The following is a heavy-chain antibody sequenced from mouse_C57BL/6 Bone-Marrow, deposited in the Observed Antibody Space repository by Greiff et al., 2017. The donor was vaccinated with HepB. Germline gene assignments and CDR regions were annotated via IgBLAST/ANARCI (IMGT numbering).Heavy chain of an antibody. J-gene: IGHJ1*03. CDR2: IDPSDSYT. D-gene: IGHD1-1*01. V-gene: IGHV1-69*01. CDR3: ARSGTTVVDPWYFDV. CDR1: GYTFTSYW. Sequence: QVHVKQPGAELVMPGASVKLSCKASGYTFTSYWMHWVKQRPGQGLEWIGEIDPSDSYTNYNQKFKGKSTLTVDKSSSTAYMQLSSLTSEDSAVYYCARSGTTVVDPWYFDVWGTGTTVTVSS.